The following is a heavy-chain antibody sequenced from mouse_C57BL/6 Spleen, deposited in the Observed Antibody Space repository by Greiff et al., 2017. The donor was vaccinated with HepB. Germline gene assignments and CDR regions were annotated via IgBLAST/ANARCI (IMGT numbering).Heavy chain of an antibody. V-gene: IGHV1-26*01. CDR3: AREPLMDY. J-gene: IGHJ4*01. Sequence: VQLQQSGPELVKPGASVKISCKASGYTFTDYYMNWVKQSHGKSLEWIGDINPNNGGTSYNQKFKGKATLTVDKSSSTAYMELRSLTSEDSAVYYCAREPLMDYWGQGTSVTVSS. CDR2: INPNNGGT. CDR1: GYTFTDYY.